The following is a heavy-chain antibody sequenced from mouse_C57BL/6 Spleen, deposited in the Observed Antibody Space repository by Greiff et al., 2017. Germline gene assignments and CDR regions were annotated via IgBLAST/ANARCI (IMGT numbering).Heavy chain of an antibody. V-gene: IGHV1-9*01. CDR2: ILPGSCST. CDR1: GYTFTGYW. J-gene: IGHJ3*01. D-gene: IGHD2-1*01. CDR3: SREGVYDGNRAWFAY. Sequence: QVQLQQSGAELMKPGASVKLSCKATGYTFTGYWIEWVKQRPGHGLEWIGEILPGSCSTNYNEKFKGKATFTADTSSNTAYMQLSSLTTEDSAIYYGSREGVYDGNRAWFAYWGQGTLGTVSA.